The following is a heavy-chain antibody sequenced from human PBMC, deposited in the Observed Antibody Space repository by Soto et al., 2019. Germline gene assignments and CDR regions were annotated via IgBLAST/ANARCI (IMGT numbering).Heavy chain of an antibody. D-gene: IGHD6-6*01. CDR1: GFTFSSYA. CDR3: ARPLYSSFRYYYYGMDV. V-gene: IGHV3-30-3*01. J-gene: IGHJ6*02. CDR2: ISYDGSNK. Sequence: HPGGSLRLSCAASGFTFSSYAMHWFRQAPGKGLEWVAVISYDGSNKYYADSVKGRFTISRDNSKNTLYLQMNSLRAEDTAVYYCARPLYSSFRYYYYGMDVWGQGTTVTVSS.